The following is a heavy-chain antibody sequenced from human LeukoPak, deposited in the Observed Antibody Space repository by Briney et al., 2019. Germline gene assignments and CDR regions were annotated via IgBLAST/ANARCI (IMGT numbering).Heavy chain of an antibody. Sequence: GGSLRLSCAASGFSFSNYNMNWVRQAPGKGLEWVGRIKSKTDGGTTDYAAPVKGRFTISRDDSKNTLYLQMNSLRAEDTAVYYCARDKIVGATYFDYWGQGTLVTVSS. CDR1: GFSFSNYN. D-gene: IGHD1-26*01. CDR3: ARDKIVGATYFDY. J-gene: IGHJ4*02. CDR2: IKSKTDGGTT. V-gene: IGHV3-15*01.